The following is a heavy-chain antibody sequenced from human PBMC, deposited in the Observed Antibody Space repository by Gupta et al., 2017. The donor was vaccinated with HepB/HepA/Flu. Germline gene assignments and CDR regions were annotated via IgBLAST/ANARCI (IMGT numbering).Heavy chain of an antibody. CDR1: GFSLSTSGVG. Sequence: QITLKESGPTLVKPTQTLTLTCTFSGFSLSTSGVGVGWIRQPPGKALEWLALIYWNDDKRYSPSLKSRLTITKDTSKNQVVLTMTNMDPVDTATYYCAHKYAEVTGESWFDPWGQRTLVTVSS. J-gene: IGHJ5*02. V-gene: IGHV2-5*01. CDR2: IYWNDDK. CDR3: AHKYAEVTGESWFDP. D-gene: IGHD7-27*01.